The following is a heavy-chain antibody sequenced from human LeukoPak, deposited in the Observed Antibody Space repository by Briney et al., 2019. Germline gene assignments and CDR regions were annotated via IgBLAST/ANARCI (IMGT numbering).Heavy chain of an antibody. D-gene: IGHD6-6*01. J-gene: IGHJ4*02. CDR3: TGRPNLVALDY. Sequence: GGSLRLSCAASGFTLSSSWMHWVRHVPGKGLEWVGRIKSKTDGGTTDYAAPVKGRFTISRDDSKNTLYLQMNSLKTEDTAVYYCTGRPNLVALDYWGQGTLVTVSS. CDR1: GFTLSSSW. V-gene: IGHV3-15*01. CDR2: IKSKTDGGTT.